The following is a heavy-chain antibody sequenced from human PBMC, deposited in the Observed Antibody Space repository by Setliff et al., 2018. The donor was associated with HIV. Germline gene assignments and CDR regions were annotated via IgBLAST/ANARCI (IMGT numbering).Heavy chain of an antibody. J-gene: IGHJ4*02. CDR3: ARVRLYNNALDY. CDR1: GFTFSSYG. Sequence: PGGSLRLSCAASGFTFSSYGMHWVRQAPGKGLEWVAVISYDGSNKYYADSVKGRVTLSRDNSKNTLYLQMNSLRPEDTAVYYCARVRLYNNALDYWGQGTLVTVSS. D-gene: IGHD3-10*01. V-gene: IGHV3-30*03. CDR2: ISYDGSNK.